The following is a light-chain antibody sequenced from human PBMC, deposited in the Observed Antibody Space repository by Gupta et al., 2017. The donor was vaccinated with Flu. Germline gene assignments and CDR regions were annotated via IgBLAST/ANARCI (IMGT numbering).Light chain of an antibody. CDR3: QSADNSGTYVV. J-gene: IGLJ3*02. CDR2: KDT. Sequence: SYELTQSPSLSVSPGQTARITCSGNTLSNQYTYWYQQKSGQAPVLVIFKDTERPSGIPERFSGSNSGTTVTLTISGVQAEDEAAYYCQSADNSGTYVVFGGGTRLTV. V-gene: IGLV3-25*03. CDR1: TLSNQY.